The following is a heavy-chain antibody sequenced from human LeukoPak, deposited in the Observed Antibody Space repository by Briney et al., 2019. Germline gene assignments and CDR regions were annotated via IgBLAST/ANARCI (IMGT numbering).Heavy chain of an antibody. CDR3: ARGGVYYGSGSYYVDY. CDR1: GYTFTGYY. D-gene: IGHD3-10*01. Sequence: GASVKVSCKASGYTFTGYYMHWVRQAPGQGLEWMGWINPNSGGTNYAQKFQGRVTMTRDTSISTAYMELSRLRSDDTAVYYCARGGVYYGSGSYYVDYWGQGTLVTVSS. CDR2: INPNSGGT. J-gene: IGHJ4*02. V-gene: IGHV1-2*02.